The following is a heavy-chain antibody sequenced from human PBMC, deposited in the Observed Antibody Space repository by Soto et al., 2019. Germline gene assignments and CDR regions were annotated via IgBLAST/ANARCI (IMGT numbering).Heavy chain of an antibody. Sequence: PGGSLRLSCAASGFTFSSYAMSWVRQAPGKGLEWVSAISGSGGSTYYADSVKGRFTISRDNSKNTLYLQMNSLRAEDTAVYYCAKGWEYCSSTSCYIRSKIVDVWGKGTTVTVSS. V-gene: IGHV3-23*01. CDR3: AKGWEYCSSTSCYIRSKIVDV. CDR2: ISGSGGST. CDR1: GFTFSSYA. D-gene: IGHD2-2*02. J-gene: IGHJ6*04.